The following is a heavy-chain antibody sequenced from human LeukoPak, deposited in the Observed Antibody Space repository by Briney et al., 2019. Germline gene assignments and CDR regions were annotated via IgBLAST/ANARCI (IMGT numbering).Heavy chain of an antibody. Sequence: SENLSLTCAVYGGSFSGYYWSWIRQPPGKGLEWIGEINHSGSTNYNPSLKSRVTISVDTSENQFSLNLSSVTAADTAMYYCARDRSPEGYYDSSHWDYYHGMDVWGQGTTVTVSS. V-gene: IGHV4-34*01. CDR3: ARDRSPEGYYDSSHWDYYHGMDV. D-gene: IGHD3-22*01. CDR1: GGSFSGYY. J-gene: IGHJ6*02. CDR2: INHSGST.